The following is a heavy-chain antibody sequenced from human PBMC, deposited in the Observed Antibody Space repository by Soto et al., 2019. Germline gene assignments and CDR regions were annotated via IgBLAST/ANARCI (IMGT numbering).Heavy chain of an antibody. J-gene: IGHJ3*02. CDR3: ARDGPKSGMVRGVIYINAFDI. CDR2: TYYRSKWYN. Sequence: KQSQTLSLTCAISGDSVSSNSAAWNWIRQSPSRGLEWLGRTYYRSKWYNDYAVSVKSRITINPDTSKNQFSLQLNSVTPEDTAVYYCARDGPKSGMVRGVIYINAFDIWGQGTMVTVSS. CDR1: GDSVSSNSAA. D-gene: IGHD3-10*01. V-gene: IGHV6-1*01.